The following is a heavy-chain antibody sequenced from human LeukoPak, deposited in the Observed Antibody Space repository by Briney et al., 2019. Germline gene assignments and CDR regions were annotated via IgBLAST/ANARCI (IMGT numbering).Heavy chain of an antibody. J-gene: IGHJ5*02. CDR3: ARDSSGWYHWFDP. Sequence: GGSLRLSCAASGFIFSSYEMHWVRQAPGKGLEWVSYISSSGTTIYYADSVKGRFTISRDNNKNSLHLQMNSLRVEDTAIYYCARDSSGWYHWFDPWGQGTLVTVSS. CDR2: ISSSGTTI. CDR1: GFIFSSYE. D-gene: IGHD6-19*01. V-gene: IGHV3-48*03.